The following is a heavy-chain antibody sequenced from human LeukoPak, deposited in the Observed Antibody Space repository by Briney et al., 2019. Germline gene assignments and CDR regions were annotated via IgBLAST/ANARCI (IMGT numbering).Heavy chain of an antibody. CDR1: GGSISRIIYY. D-gene: IGHD3-22*01. CDR2: IYYTGST. V-gene: IGHV4-39*01. CDR3: ARVVRDGSGYNYYFDY. Sequence: PSETLSLTCTVSGGSISRIIYYWGWIRQPPGKGLEWIGSIYYTGSTYYTPSLRSRVTISVDTSKNQFSLKLSAVTAADTAVYYCARVVRDGSGYNYYFDYWGQGTLVTVSS. J-gene: IGHJ4*02.